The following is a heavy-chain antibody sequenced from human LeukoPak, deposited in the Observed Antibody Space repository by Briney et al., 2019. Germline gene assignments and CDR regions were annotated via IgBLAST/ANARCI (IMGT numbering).Heavy chain of an antibody. CDR3: VTVECFDP. J-gene: IGHJ5*02. Sequence: PGGSLRLSCAASGFTFRSYGMHWARQAPGKGLESVAFIQYDGSNKKYADSVKGRFTISRVNSKNTLFLQINSLGLDDTAVYLCVTVECFDPWGQGTLVTVSS. CDR1: GFTFRSYG. V-gene: IGHV3-30*02. D-gene: IGHD3-3*01. CDR2: IQYDGSNK.